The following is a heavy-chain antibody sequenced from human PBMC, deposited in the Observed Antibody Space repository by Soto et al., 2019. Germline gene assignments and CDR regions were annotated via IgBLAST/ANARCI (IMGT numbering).Heavy chain of an antibody. D-gene: IGHD3-10*01. Sequence: SVKVSCKASGGTFSSYAISWVRQAPGQGLEWMGGIIPIFGTANYAQKFQGRVTITADESTSTAYMELSSLRSEDTAVYYCARFAHXGSGSIPDYYYYYGMDVWGQGTTVTVSS. J-gene: IGHJ6*02. CDR2: IIPIFGTA. CDR3: ARFAHXGSGSIPDYYYYYGMDV. V-gene: IGHV1-69*13. CDR1: GGTFSSYA.